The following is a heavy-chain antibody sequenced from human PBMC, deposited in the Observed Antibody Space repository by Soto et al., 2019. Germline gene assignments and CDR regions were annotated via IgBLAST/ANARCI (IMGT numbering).Heavy chain of an antibody. Sequence: ASVKVSCKASGYTFTSYDINWVRQATGQGLEWMGWMNPNSGNTGYAQKFQGRVTMTRNTSISTAYKELSSLRSEDTAVYYGAREGRGVAGNFDYWGQGTLVTVSS. CDR1: GYTFTSYD. CDR3: AREGRGVAGNFDY. J-gene: IGHJ4*02. V-gene: IGHV1-8*01. D-gene: IGHD6-19*01. CDR2: MNPNSGNT.